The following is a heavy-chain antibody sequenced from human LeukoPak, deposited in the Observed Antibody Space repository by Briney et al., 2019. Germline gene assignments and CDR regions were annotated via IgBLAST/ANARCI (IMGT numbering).Heavy chain of an antibody. J-gene: IGHJ4*02. CDR1: GFTLSSYW. Sequence: GGSLRLSCAASGFTLSSYWMHWVRQAPGKGLVWVSRINSDGSSTSYADSVKGRFTISRDNAKNTLYLQMNSLRAEDTAVYYCARSSYGDYPDYWGQGTLVTVSS. D-gene: IGHD4-17*01. V-gene: IGHV3-74*01. CDR3: ARSSYGDYPDY. CDR2: INSDGSST.